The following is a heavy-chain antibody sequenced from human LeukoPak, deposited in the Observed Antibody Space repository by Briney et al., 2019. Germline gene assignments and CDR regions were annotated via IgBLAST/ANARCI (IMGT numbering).Heavy chain of an antibody. CDR1: GYTFTGYY. V-gene: IGHV1-2*06. CDR2: INPNSGGT. Sequence: GASVKVSCTASGYTFTGYYMHWVRQAPGQGIEWMGRINPNSGGTNYAQKFQGRVTMTRDTPISTAYMELSRLRSDDTAGYYCARAYCSGGSCYPSWYDLWGQGTLVTVSS. CDR3: ARAYCSGGSCYPSWYDL. J-gene: IGHJ5*02. D-gene: IGHD2-15*01.